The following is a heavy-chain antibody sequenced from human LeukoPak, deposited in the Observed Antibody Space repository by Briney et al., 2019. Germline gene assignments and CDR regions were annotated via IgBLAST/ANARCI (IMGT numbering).Heavy chain of an antibody. D-gene: IGHD1/OR15-1a*01. Sequence: TGRSLRPSCAASGFTFSSYEMNWVRQAPGKGLEWVAYISGSGGTIYYGDSVKGRFTISRDNAKNSLYLQINSLRAEDTAVYYCARDEQRSGAFDIWGQGTMVTVSS. V-gene: IGHV3-48*03. CDR2: ISGSGGTI. CDR3: ARDEQRSGAFDI. CDR1: GFTFSSYE. J-gene: IGHJ3*02.